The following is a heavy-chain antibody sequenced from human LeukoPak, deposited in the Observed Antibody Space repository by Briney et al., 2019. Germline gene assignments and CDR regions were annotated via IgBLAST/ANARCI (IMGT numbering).Heavy chain of an antibody. Sequence: SETLSLTCTVSGASFSSGSYYWGWIRQPPGKGLEWIGTISYSGITYYNASLKSRVTMSVDTSKNQFSLKLSAVSAADTAVYYCAREREGGGVSITPSVWGQGTTVTVSS. CDR1: GASFSSGSYY. D-gene: IGHD3-10*01. V-gene: IGHV4-39*07. J-gene: IGHJ6*02. CDR3: AREREGGGVSITPSV. CDR2: ISYSGIT.